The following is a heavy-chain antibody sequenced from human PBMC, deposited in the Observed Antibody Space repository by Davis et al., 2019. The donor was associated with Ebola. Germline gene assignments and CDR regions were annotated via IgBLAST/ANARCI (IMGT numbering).Heavy chain of an antibody. Sequence: PGGSLRLSCTASGFTVSTNYMSWVRQAPGKGLEWVSLSYGGDNSYYADSVKDRFIISGDNSKNTLYLQMNSLRAEDTAVYYCARDLNYWGQGTLVTVSS. V-gene: IGHV3-66*01. J-gene: IGHJ4*02. CDR3: ARDLNY. CDR2: SYGGDNS. CDR1: GFTVSTNY.